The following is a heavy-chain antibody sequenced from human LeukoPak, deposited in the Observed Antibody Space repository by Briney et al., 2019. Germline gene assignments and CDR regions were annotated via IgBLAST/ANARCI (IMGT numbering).Heavy chain of an antibody. CDR3: VRDFPNSKPRFDW. Sequence: GGSLRLSCAASGFTFTSYNFHWVRQAPGKGLQWVGMISYDGNKKYEDSVKGRITISRENSKNTLYLQMTSLRLEDTAVYFCVRDFPNSKPRFDWWGQGTLVTVSS. D-gene: IGHD2/OR15-2a*01. CDR1: GFTFTSYN. V-gene: IGHV3-30*03. J-gene: IGHJ4*02. CDR2: ISYDGNKK.